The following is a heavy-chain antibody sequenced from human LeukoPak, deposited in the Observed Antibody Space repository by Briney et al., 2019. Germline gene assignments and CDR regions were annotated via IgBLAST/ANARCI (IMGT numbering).Heavy chain of an antibody. CDR2: IYYSGST. V-gene: IGHV4-30-4*01. CDR1: GGSISSGDYY. CDR3: ARDRGPGAFDI. J-gene: IGHJ3*02. D-gene: IGHD5-12*01. Sequence: SETLSLTCTVSGGSISSGDYYWSWIRQPPGKGLEWIGYIYYSGSTYYNPSLKSRVTISVDTSKNQFSLKLSSVTAADTAVYYCARDRGPGAFDIWGQGTMVTVSS.